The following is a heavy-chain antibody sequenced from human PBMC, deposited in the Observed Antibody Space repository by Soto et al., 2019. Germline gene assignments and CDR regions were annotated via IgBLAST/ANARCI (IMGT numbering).Heavy chain of an antibody. CDR3: AKAIVVVITTFQQFDY. CDR2: ISGSGGST. Sequence: EVQLLESGGGLVQPGGSLRLSCAASGFTFSSYAMSWVRQAPGKGLEWVSGISGSGGSTYYADSVKGRFTISRDNSENTRYLQMNSLTAEDMALYYCAKAIVVVITTFQQFDYWGQGTLVTVSS. V-gene: IGHV3-23*01. CDR1: GFTFSSYA. J-gene: IGHJ4*02. D-gene: IGHD3-22*01.